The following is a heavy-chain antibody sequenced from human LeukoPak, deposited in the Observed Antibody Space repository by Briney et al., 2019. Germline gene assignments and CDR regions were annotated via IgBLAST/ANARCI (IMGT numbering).Heavy chain of an antibody. Sequence: GGSLRLSCAASGFTFSSYEMNWVRQAPGKGLEWVSYISSSGSTMYYADSVKGRFTISRDNAKNSLSPQMNSLRAEDTAVYYCARSPAGATYYLDVWGKGTTVTISS. J-gene: IGHJ6*03. CDR3: ARSPAGATYYLDV. CDR1: GFTFSSYE. V-gene: IGHV3-48*03. D-gene: IGHD1-14*01. CDR2: ISSSGSTM.